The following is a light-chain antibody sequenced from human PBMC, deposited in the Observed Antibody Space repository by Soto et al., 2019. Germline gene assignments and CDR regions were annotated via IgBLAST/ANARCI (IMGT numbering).Light chain of an antibody. Sequence: QSALTQPASVSGSPGQSITISCTGTRRDVGAFNYVSLSRLHPGLATILVIYDLSSRPSGVSSRISGSKSDTAASLSISGLQAEDEGEYYCASYSAGDTLYLFGSGTKVTVL. CDR1: RRDVGAFNY. CDR2: DLS. V-gene: IGLV2-14*01. CDR3: ASYSAGDTLYL. J-gene: IGLJ1*01.